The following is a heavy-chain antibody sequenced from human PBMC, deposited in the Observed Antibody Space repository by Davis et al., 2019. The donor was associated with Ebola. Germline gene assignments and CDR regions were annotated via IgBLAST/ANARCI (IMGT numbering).Heavy chain of an antibody. D-gene: IGHD6-13*01. CDR3: TSRIAAAERDYYYYYGMDV. V-gene: IGHV3-73*01. Sequence: GESLKISCAASGFTFSGSAMHWVRQASGNGLEWVGRIRSKANSYATAYAASVKGRFTISRDDSKNTAYLQMNSLKTEDTAVYYCTSRIAAAERDYYYYYGMDVWGQGTTVTVSS. J-gene: IGHJ6*02. CDR1: GFTFSGSA. CDR2: IRSKANSYAT.